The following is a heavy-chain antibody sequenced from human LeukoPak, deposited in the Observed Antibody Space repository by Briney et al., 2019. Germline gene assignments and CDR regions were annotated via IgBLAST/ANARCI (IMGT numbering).Heavy chain of an antibody. Sequence: SETLSLTCAVYGGSFSGYYWSWIRQPPGKGLEWIGEINHSGSTNYNPSLKSRVTISVDTSKNQFSLKLSSVTAADTAVYYCARDGYILYWGQGTLLTVSS. CDR3: ARDGYILY. CDR2: INHSGST. V-gene: IGHV4-34*01. D-gene: IGHD5-24*01. J-gene: IGHJ4*02. CDR1: GGSFSGYY.